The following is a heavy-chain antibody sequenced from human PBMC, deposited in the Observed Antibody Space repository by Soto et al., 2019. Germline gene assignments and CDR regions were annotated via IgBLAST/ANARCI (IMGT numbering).Heavy chain of an antibody. CDR1: GGTFSSYI. CDR2: IIPVLSVT. Sequence: QVQLVQSGAEVKKPGSSVRVSCKASGGTFSSYIITWVRQAPGQGLEWMGRIIPVLSVTYYAQKFQGRVTITADKSTTTAYMDLSSLRSDDTAVYYCAKAPTPGSATYSYYGMDIWGQGTTVTVSS. J-gene: IGHJ6*02. V-gene: IGHV1-69*02. D-gene: IGHD2-21*01. CDR3: AKAPTPGSATYSYYGMDI.